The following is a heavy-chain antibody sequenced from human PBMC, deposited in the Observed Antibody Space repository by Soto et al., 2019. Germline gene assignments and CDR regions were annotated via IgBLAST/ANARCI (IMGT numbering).Heavy chain of an antibody. V-gene: IGHV1-18*01. CDR2: ISAYNGNT. D-gene: IGHD4-17*01. CDR1: GYTFTSYG. Sequence: ASVKVSCKASGYTFTSYGISWVRQAPGQGLEWMGWISAYNGNTNYAQKLQGRVTMTTDTSTSTAYMELRSLRSDDTAVYYCARSVTTLGYYYYYMDVWGKGTTVTVSS. CDR3: ARSVTTLGYYYYYMDV. J-gene: IGHJ6*03.